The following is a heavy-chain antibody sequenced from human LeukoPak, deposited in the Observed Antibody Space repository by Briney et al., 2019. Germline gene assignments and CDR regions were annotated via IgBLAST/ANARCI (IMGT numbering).Heavy chain of an antibody. Sequence: ASVKVSCKASGYTFTSYGISWVRQAPGQGLEGLGWISAYNGNTNYAQKLQGRVTMTTDTSTSTAYMELRSLRSDDTAVYYCARDGGVVPAAISRWFDPWGQGTLVTVSS. J-gene: IGHJ5*02. CDR2: ISAYNGNT. D-gene: IGHD2-2*02. V-gene: IGHV1-18*01. CDR1: GYTFTSYG. CDR3: ARDGGVVPAAISRWFDP.